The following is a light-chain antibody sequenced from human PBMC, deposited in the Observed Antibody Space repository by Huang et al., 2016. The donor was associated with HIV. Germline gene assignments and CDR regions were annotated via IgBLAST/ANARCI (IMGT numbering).Light chain of an antibody. Sequence: DIQMTQSPPSLSASAGDRVTITCRASESIGNFLNWYQQRPGKAPKLLIYRASTLQSGVPSRFSGRGSGTAFTLTISSLQPEDSATYYCQQSYTSPGEFTFGPGTKVEMK. CDR1: ESIGNF. J-gene: IGKJ3*01. CDR2: RAS. CDR3: QQSYTSPGEFT. V-gene: IGKV1-39*01.